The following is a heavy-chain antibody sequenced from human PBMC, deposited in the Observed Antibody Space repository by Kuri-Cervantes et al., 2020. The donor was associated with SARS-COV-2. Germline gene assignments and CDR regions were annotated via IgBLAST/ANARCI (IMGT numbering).Heavy chain of an antibody. CDR1: GYPISSGYY. CDR3: VRIPPGHITVFGVVIPAAFDV. D-gene: IGHD3-3*01. J-gene: IGHJ3*01. V-gene: IGHV4-38-2*01. Sequence: SETLSLTCAVSGYPISSGYYWGWIRQSPGKGLEWIGSMYHSGSTTYNQFLKSRVTISVDTSKNQFSLMLTSVTAADTAVYYCVRIPPGHITVFGVVIPAAFDVWGQGTMVTVSS. CDR2: MYHSGST.